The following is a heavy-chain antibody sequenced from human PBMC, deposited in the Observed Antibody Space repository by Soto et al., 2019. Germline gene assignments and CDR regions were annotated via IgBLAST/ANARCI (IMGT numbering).Heavy chain of an antibody. J-gene: IGHJ6*02. CDR3: ARDPVTSLTPYKGFYYYGMDV. Sequence: QEHLVESGGGVVQPGGSLTLSCTASGFPFSSYTMHWLRRAPGKGLEWVGIISFDGSSKYYADWLKGRIVISRDNSEDSLNLPMDTLSPDATAIEYNARDPVTSLTPYKGFYYYGMDVWVQGTKGIVAS. D-gene: IGHD1-1*01. CDR2: ISFDGSSK. V-gene: IGHV3-30*09. CDR1: GFPFSSYT.